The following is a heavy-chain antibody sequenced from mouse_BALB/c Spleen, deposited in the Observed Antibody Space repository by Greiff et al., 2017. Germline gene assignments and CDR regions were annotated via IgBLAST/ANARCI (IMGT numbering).Heavy chain of an antibody. Sequence: EVQGVESGGGLVQPGGSRKLSCAASGFTFSSFGMHWVRQAPEKGLEWVAYISSGSSTIYYADTVKGRFTISRDNPKNTLFLQMTSLRSEDTAMYYCAKIYDGYYEAWFAYWGQGTLVTVSA. CDR1: GFTFSSFG. D-gene: IGHD2-3*01. CDR2: ISSGSSTI. V-gene: IGHV5-17*02. J-gene: IGHJ3*01. CDR3: AKIYDGYYEAWFAY.